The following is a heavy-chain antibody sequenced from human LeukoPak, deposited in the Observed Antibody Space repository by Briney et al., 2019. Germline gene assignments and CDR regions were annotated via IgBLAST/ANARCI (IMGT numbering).Heavy chain of an antibody. CDR2: FYTSGST. CDR3: ATDLQANWFDP. J-gene: IGHJ5*02. CDR1: GGSISSYY. V-gene: IGHV4-4*07. D-gene: IGHD5-24*01. Sequence: SENLSLTCTVSGGSISSYYWSWIRQPAGKGLEWIGRFYTSGSTNYNPSLKSRVTMSVDTSKNQFSLKLSSVTAADTAVYYCATDLQANWFDPWGQGILVTVSS.